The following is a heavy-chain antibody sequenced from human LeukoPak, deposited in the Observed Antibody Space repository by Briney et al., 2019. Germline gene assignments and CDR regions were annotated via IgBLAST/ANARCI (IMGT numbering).Heavy chain of an antibody. CDR3: ARSDPWGSVDY. Sequence: GESLKISFKGSGYSFTSYWIGWVRQMPGKGLGWMGIIYPGQSDTKYSPSVQGQVTISADRSNRTSYLPCSSLRASATAMCYCARSDPWGSVDYWGQGTLVTVSS. D-gene: IGHD7-27*01. J-gene: IGHJ4*02. CDR2: IYPGQSDT. V-gene: IGHV5-51*01. CDR1: GYSFTSYW.